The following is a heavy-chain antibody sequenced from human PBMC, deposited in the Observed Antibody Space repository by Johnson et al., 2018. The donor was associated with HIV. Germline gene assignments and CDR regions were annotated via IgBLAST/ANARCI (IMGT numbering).Heavy chain of an antibody. CDR2: IYSGGST. Sequence: VQLVESGGGLIQPGGSLRLSCAASGFTVSSNYMSWVRQAPGKGLEWVSVIYSGGSTYYADSMKGRFTISRDNSKNTLYLQMNSLRAEDTAVYYCAREGSGIAGGGAFDIWGQGTMVTVSS. J-gene: IGHJ3*02. CDR3: AREGSGIAGGGAFDI. CDR1: GFTVSSNY. V-gene: IGHV3-53*01. D-gene: IGHD1-26*01.